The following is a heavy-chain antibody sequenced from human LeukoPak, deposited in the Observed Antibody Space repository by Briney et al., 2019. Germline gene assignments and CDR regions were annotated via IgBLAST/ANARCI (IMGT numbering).Heavy chain of an antibody. D-gene: IGHD3-3*01. V-gene: IGHV4-39*01. CDR2: VYSTGTT. CDR3: ARRSAFWKSLDF. CDR1: GGSISSDNYY. J-gene: IGHJ4*02. Sequence: SETLSLTCTVSGGSISSDNYYWGWPRQSPGKGLEWIARVYSTGTTYYTPSLTTRATISVDTSKNQFSLKLSSLTAADTAVYYCARRSAFWKSLDFWGQGTLVTVSS.